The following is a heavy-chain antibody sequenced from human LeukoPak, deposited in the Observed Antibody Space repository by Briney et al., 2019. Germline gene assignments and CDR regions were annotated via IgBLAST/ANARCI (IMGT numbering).Heavy chain of an antibody. V-gene: IGHV3-20*04. CDR3: ARDLPGYTFGGVGAFDI. J-gene: IGHJ3*02. CDR1: GFTFDDYG. D-gene: IGHD3-16*01. Sequence: PGGSLRLSCAASGFTFDDYGMSWVRQAAGKGLEWVSGINWNGGSTGYADSVKGRFTISRDNAKNSLYLQMNSLRAEDTALYYCARDLPGYTFGGVGAFDIWGQGTMVTVSS. CDR2: INWNGGST.